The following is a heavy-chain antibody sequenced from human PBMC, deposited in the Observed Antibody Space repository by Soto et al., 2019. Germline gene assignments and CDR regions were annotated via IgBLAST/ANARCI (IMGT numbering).Heavy chain of an antibody. CDR3: ARGMTTVTN. CDR1: GGSISSNY. CDR2: IYYSGST. V-gene: IGHV4-59*12. J-gene: IGHJ4*02. D-gene: IGHD4-17*01. Sequence: QVQLQESGPGLVKLSETLSLTCTVSGGSISSNYWSWIREPRGKGLELIGYIYYSGSTNHNPSLKSRVTISVDTSKNQSSLKLSSVTAADTAVYYCARGMTTVTNWGKRTLVTVSS.